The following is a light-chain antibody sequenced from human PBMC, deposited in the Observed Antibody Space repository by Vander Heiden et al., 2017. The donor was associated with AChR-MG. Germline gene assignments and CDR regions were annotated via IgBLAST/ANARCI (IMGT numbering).Light chain of an antibody. CDR2: DVS. Sequence: QSALTQPRSVSGSPGQSVTISCPGTSSDVGGYNYVSWYQQHPGKAPKLMIYDVSKRPSGVPDRFSGSKSGNTASLTISGLQAEDEADYYCCSYAGSSFGGGTKLTVL. V-gene: IGLV2-11*01. CDR3: CSYAGSS. CDR1: SSDVGGYNY. J-gene: IGLJ2*01.